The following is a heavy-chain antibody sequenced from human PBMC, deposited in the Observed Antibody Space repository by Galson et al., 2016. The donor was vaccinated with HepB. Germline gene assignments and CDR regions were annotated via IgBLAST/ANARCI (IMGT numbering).Heavy chain of an antibody. CDR2: NDNNNV. J-gene: IGHJ5*02. Sequence: SLRLSCAVTGFSVTDFGLTWVRPAPGKGLGWISFNDNNNVFYADSVKGRFTTPRDTASNSLHLHMSSLSDEDTAVYLCARESWHCSGGYFYPHVGWLDPWGQGTLVTVSS. CDR1: GFSVTDFG. V-gene: IGHV3-69-1*01. D-gene: IGHD2-15*01. CDR3: ARESWHCSGGYFYPHVGWLDP.